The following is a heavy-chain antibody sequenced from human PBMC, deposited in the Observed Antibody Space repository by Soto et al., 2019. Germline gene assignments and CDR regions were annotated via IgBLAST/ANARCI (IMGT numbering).Heavy chain of an antibody. D-gene: IGHD3-10*01. CDR3: ARDFSPSDYYYGSGSYSRWFDP. Sequence: QVQLVQSGAEVKKSGASVKVSCKASGYTFTSYGISWVRQAPGQGLEWMGWISAYNGNTNYAQKLQGRVTMTTDTSTSTAYMELRSLRSDDTAVYYCARDFSPSDYYYGSGSYSRWFDPWGQGTLVTVSS. J-gene: IGHJ5*02. CDR2: ISAYNGNT. V-gene: IGHV1-18*01. CDR1: GYTFTSYG.